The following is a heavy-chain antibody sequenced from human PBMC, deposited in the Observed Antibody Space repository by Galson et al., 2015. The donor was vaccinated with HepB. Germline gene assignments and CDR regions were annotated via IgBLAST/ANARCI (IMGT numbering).Heavy chain of an antibody. Sequence: SLRLSCAASGFTFNNYSMNWVRQAPGKGLEWVSSISSSSSYIYYADSVKGRFTISRDNAKNSLYLQMNSLRAEDTALYYCAREGENVVVPAAMRALTQDYYYYGMDVWGQGTTVTVSS. J-gene: IGHJ6*02. CDR3: AREGENVVVPAAMRALTQDYYYYGMDV. CDR1: GFTFNNYS. V-gene: IGHV3-21*01. CDR2: ISSSSSYI. D-gene: IGHD2-2*01.